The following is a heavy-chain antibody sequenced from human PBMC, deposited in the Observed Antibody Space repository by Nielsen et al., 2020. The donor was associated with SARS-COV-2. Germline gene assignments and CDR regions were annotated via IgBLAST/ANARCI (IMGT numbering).Heavy chain of an antibody. D-gene: IGHD3-10*01. CDR2: ISWNSGSI. V-gene: IGHV3-9*01. CDR3: AKIGESRDYFPDY. Sequence: GGSLRLSCAASGFTFDDYAMHWVRQAPGKGLEWVSGISWNSGSIGYADSVKGRFTISRDNAKNSLYLQMNSLRAEDTALYYCAKIGESRDYFPDYWGQGTLVTVSS. J-gene: IGHJ4*02. CDR1: GFTFDDYA.